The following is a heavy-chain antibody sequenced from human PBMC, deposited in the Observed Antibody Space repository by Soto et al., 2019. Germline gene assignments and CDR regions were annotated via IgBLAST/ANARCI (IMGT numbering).Heavy chain of an antibody. Sequence: GGSLRLSCAASGFTFSNAWMNWVRQAPGKGLEWVGRIKSKTDGGTTDYAAPVKGRFTISRDDSKNTLYLQMNSLKTEDTAVYYCTTDLMGKVVAAIDYYYYYGMDVWGQGTTVTVSS. CDR1: GFTFSNAW. CDR2: IKSKTDGGTT. CDR3: TTDLMGKVVAAIDYYYYYGMDV. D-gene: IGHD2-15*01. V-gene: IGHV3-15*07. J-gene: IGHJ6*02.